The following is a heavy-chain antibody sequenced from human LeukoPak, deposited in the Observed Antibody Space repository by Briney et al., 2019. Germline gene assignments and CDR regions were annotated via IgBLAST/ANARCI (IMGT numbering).Heavy chain of an antibody. V-gene: IGHV3-13*01. D-gene: IGHD3-16*01. J-gene: IGHJ4*02. CDR2: IGTAGDT. CDR1: GFTFSSYD. Sequence: GGSLRLSCAASGFTFSSYDMHWVRQATGKGLEWVSAIGTAGDTYYPGSVKGRFTISRENAKNSLYLQMNSLRAGDTAVYYCAREGLPGGLDYWGQGTLVTVSS. CDR3: AREGLPGGLDY.